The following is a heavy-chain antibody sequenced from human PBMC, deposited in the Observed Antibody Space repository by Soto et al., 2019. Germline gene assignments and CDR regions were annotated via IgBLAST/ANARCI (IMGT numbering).Heavy chain of an antibody. Sequence: GASLKISCKRSGYTFTNYWLGWVRQMPGKGLEWMGIIYPGDSDTKYNPSFQGQVTISADKSITTTYLQWSSLKASDTAIYYCAASIFYYGMDVWGQGTTVTVSS. CDR3: AASIFYYGMDV. V-gene: IGHV5-51*01. J-gene: IGHJ6*02. CDR1: GYTFTNYW. CDR2: IYPGDSDT.